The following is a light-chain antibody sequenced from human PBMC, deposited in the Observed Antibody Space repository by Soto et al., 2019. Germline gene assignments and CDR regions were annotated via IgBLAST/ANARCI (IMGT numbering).Light chain of an antibody. V-gene: IGKV3-15*01. Sequence: EIVLTQSPATLSLSPGERATLSCRASQSVSSYLAWYQQKPGQAPRLLIYGASTRASGIPARFSGSGSETDFTLTISSLQSEESAGYYCQQYNNWPPPITFGQGTRLDIK. CDR3: QQYNNWPPPIT. CDR1: QSVSSY. CDR2: GAS. J-gene: IGKJ5*01.